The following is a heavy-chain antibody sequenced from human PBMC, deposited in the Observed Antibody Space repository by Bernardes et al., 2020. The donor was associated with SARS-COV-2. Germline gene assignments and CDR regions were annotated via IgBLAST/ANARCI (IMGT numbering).Heavy chain of an antibody. CDR3: AGTSNTCCDY. J-gene: IGHJ4*02. CDR2: INSDGSST. V-gene: IGHV3-74*01. Sequence: GWSLRLSCAASGFTFSSYWMHWVRQAPGKGLVWVSRINSDGSSTSYADSVKGRFTISRDNARNTLYLQMNSLRAEDTGVYYCAGTSNTCCDYWGQGTLVTVSS. D-gene: IGHD2-2*01. CDR1: GFTFSSYW.